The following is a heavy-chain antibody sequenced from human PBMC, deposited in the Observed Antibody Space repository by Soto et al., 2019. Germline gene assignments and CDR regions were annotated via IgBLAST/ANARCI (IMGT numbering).Heavy chain of an antibody. CDR2: IIPIFGTA. CDR3: ARNPPTVTNWFDP. D-gene: IGHD4-17*01. J-gene: IGHJ5*02. V-gene: IGHV1-69*13. CDR1: GGTFSSYS. Sequence: SVNVSCKSSGGTFSSYSISWVRQAPGQGLEWMGGIIPIFGTANYAQKFQGRVTITADESTSTAYMELSSLRSEDTAVYYCARNPPTVTNWFDPWGQGTLVTVSS.